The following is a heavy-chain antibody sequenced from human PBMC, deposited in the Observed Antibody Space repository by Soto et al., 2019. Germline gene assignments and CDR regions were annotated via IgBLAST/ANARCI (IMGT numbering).Heavy chain of an antibody. V-gene: IGHV3-30-3*01. CDR2: ISYDGSNK. CDR3: AREGANPFDYYYYGMDV. CDR1: GFTFSSYA. J-gene: IGHJ6*02. Sequence: GGSLRLSCAASGFTFSSYAMHWVRQAPGKGLEWVAVISYDGSNKYHADSVKGRFTISRDNSKNTLYLQMNSLRAEDTAVYYCAREGANPFDYYYYGMDVWGQGTTVTVSS. D-gene: IGHD1-26*01.